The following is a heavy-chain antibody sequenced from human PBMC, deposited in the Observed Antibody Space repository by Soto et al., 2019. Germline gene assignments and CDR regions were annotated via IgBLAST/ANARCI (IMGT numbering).Heavy chain of an antibody. CDR3: ASAGSRIATSDS. V-gene: IGHV4-34*01. CDR2: INHSGST. CDR1: GGSFSGYY. J-gene: IGHJ4*02. Sequence: QVQLQQWGAGLLKPSETLSLTCAVYGGSFSGYYWSWIRQPPGKGLEWIGEINHSGSTNYNPSLKSRVTISVDTSKNQFSLKLSSVTAADTAVYYCASAGSRIATSDSWGQGTLVTVSS. D-gene: IGHD6-13*01.